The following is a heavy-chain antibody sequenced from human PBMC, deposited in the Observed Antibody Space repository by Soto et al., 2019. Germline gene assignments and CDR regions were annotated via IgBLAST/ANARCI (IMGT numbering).Heavy chain of an antibody. CDR2: MYYSGST. J-gene: IGHJ4*02. V-gene: IGHV4-39*01. D-gene: IGHD5-18*01. CDR1: GGSISRRGYY. Sequence: SEALSLTCTVSGGSISRRGYYWGWIRQPPGKGLEWIGSMYYSGSTYYNPSLKSRVTISVDTSKNQLSLRLSSVTAADTAVYYCARNFGYTYGHTDYWGQGTFVTVFS. CDR3: ARNFGYTYGHTDY.